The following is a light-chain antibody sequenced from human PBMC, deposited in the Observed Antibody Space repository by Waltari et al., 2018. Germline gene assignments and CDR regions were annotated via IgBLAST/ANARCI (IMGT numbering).Light chain of an antibody. J-gene: IGKJ4*01. CDR2: DAS. CDR1: QSVSSY. Sequence: ELVLTQSPATLSLSPGERSTLSCRASQSVSSYLAWYQQKPGQAPRLLIYDASNRATGIPARFSGSGSGTDFTLTISSLETEDYAHYYCQQRSNWPLTFGGGTKVEIK. CDR3: QQRSNWPLT. V-gene: IGKV3-11*01.